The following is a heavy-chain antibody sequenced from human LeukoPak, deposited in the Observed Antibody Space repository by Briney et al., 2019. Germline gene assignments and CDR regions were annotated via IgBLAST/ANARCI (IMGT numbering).Heavy chain of an antibody. D-gene: IGHD4/OR15-4a*01. V-gene: IGHV1-18*01. CDR1: GYTFTCFG. Sequence: ASVKVSCKTSGYTFTCFGISWVRQAPGQGLEWLGWISGSKGNTHYIQRLQGRITMTTDTSTSTAYMELRSLRSDDTALYYCGREFCDTHRCFFPDFWGQGTLVTVSS. J-gene: IGHJ4*02. CDR3: GREFCDTHRCFFPDF. CDR2: ISGSKGNT.